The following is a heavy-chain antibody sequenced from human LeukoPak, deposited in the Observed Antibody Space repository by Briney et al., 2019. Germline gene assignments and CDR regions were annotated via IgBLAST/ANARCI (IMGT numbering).Heavy chain of an antibody. CDR3: ARDLFAMTQWEQLGY. D-gene: IGHD1-26*01. CDR1: GFTVSSNY. J-gene: IGHJ4*02. CDR2: IYSGGST. Sequence: PGGSLRLSCAASGFTVSSNYMSWVRQAPGKGLEWVSVIYSGGSTYYADSVKGRFTISRDNSKNTLYLQMNSLRTEDTAMYYCARDLFAMTQWEQLGYWGQGTLVTVSS. V-gene: IGHV3-53*05.